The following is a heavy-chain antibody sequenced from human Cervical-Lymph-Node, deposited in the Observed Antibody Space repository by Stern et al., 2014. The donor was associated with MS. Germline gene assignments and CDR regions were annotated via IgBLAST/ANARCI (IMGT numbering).Heavy chain of an antibody. V-gene: IGHV1-69*01. D-gene: IGHD5-18*01. CDR1: GGTFSSYA. Sequence: VQLVESGAEVKQPGSSVKVSCKASGGTFSSYAISWVRQAPGQGLEWMGGIIPIFGTANYAQTFQGRVTITADDSTNTDYMVPSILRSENTAVYYGASPRGYSYGAREDWFDPWGQGTLVTVSS. CDR2: IIPIFGTA. CDR3: ASPRGYSYGAREDWFDP. J-gene: IGHJ5*02.